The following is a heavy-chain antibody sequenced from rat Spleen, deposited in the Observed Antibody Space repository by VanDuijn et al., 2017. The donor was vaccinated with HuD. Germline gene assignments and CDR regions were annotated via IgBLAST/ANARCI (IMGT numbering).Heavy chain of an antibody. CDR1: GHSITSSY. V-gene: IGHV3-1*01. D-gene: IGHD1-1*01. Sequence: EVQLQESGPGLVKPSQSLSLTCSVTGHSITSSYRWNWIRKFPGNKMEWIGHISYSGSTSYNPSLKSRISITRDTSKNQFFLQLNSVTTEDTATYYCARHTALQWDFDYWGQGVMVTVSS. CDR3: ARHTALQWDFDY. CDR2: ISYSGST. J-gene: IGHJ2*01.